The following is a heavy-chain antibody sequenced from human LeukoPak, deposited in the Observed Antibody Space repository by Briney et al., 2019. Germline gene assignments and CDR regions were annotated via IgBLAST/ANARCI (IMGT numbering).Heavy chain of an antibody. CDR3: AGITMVRGVGNFDY. D-gene: IGHD3-10*01. Sequence: GGSLRLSCAASGFTFSSYAXSWVRQAXXXXXXXXXAISGSGGSTYYADSVKGRFTISRDNSKNTLYLQMNSLRAEDTAVYYCAGITMVRGVGNFDYWGQGTLVTVSS. CDR1: GFTFSSYA. CDR2: ISGSGGST. V-gene: IGHV3-23*01. J-gene: IGHJ4*02.